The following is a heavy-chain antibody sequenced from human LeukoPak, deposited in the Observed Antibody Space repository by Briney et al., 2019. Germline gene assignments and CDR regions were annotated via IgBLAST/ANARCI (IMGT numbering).Heavy chain of an antibody. CDR3: ARRTVIAVSGSFDY. J-gene: IGHJ4*02. CDR2: IFYSGST. D-gene: IGHD6-19*01. Sequence: AETLSLTCTVSGGSLSSSSYYWGWIRQPPGTGLEWIGSIFYSGSTHYNPSLKSRVTISVDTSRNQFSLNLTSVTAADTAVYYCARRTVIAVSGSFDYWGQGTLVTASS. CDR1: GGSLSSSSYY. V-gene: IGHV4-39*01.